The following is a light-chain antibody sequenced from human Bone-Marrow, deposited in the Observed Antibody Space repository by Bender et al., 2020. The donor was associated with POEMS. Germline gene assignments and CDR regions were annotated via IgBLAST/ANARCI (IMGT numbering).Light chain of an antibody. CDR1: NSNIGTNA. J-gene: IGLJ3*02. Sequence: QSVLTQLPSASGTPGQRVTISCSASNSNIGTNAVNWYQQFPGTAPKLLIYSDNQRPSGVPDRFYAFKSGTSASLALSGLQSEDEADYYGAAWDAGLSGGVFGGGTKLTVL. CDR3: AAWDAGLSGGV. CDR2: SDN. V-gene: IGLV1-44*01.